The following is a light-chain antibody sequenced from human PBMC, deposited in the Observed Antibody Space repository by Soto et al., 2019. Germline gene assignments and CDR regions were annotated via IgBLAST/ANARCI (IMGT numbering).Light chain of an antibody. CDR1: KLGDKY. Sequence: SYELTQPPSVSVSPGQTASITCSGDKLGDKYACWYQQKPGRSPVLVIYQDNKRPPGIPERFSGSNSGNTATLTISGTQAMDEADYYCQAWDSSIVVFGGGTKLTVL. J-gene: IGLJ2*01. CDR2: QDN. CDR3: QAWDSSIVV. V-gene: IGLV3-1*01.